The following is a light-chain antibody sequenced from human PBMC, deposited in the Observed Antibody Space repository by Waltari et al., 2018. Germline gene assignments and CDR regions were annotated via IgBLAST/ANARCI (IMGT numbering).Light chain of an antibody. J-gene: IGKJ1*01. CDR1: QSISIY. V-gene: IGKV1-39*01. CDR3: QQSYSTLRT. Sequence: DIQMTQSPSSLSASVGDRVSITCRTSQSISIYLNWYQPKPGKAPKLLIYAASSLQSGVPSRFSGGGSGTDFTLTISSLQPEDFATYYCQQSYSTLRTFDQGTRVEIK. CDR2: AAS.